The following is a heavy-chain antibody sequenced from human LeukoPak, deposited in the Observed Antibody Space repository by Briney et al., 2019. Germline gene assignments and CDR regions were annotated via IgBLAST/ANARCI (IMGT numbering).Heavy chain of an antibody. CDR1: GFTFSSYG. CDR3: ANSRAAADPGYYFDY. V-gene: IGHV3-30*02. D-gene: IGHD6-25*01. Sequence: PGGSLRLSCAASGFTFSSYGMHWVRQAPGKGLEWVAFIRYDGSNKYYADSVKGRFTISRDNSKNTLYLQMNSLRAEDTAVYYCANSRAAADPGYYFDYWGQGTLVTVSS. CDR2: IRYDGSNK. J-gene: IGHJ4*02.